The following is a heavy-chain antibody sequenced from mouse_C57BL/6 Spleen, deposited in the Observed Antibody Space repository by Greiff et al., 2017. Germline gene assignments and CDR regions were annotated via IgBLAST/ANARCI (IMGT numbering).Heavy chain of an antibody. Sequence: VHLVESGGGLVKPGGSLKLSCAASGFTFRSYTLSLVRPTPDKRLAWVATISGGGGYTYSPDSVEGRFTISGNNAKNTLYLQMSSLRDEDTALYCGAKHNYGSRVDMEDWGQGPSVTVSS. CDR3: AKHNYGSRVDMED. V-gene: IGHV5-9*04. CDR2: ISGGGGYT. D-gene: IGHD1-1*01. CDR1: GFTFRSYT. J-gene: IGHJ4*01.